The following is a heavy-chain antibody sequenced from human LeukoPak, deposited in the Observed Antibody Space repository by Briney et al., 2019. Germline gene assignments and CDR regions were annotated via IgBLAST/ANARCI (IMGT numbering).Heavy chain of an antibody. CDR3: ASGYSGYDATTFDY. J-gene: IGHJ4*02. Sequence: ASVKVSCKASGYTFTSYGISWVRQPPGQGLEWMGWISAYNGNTNYAQKLQGRVTMTTDTSTSTAYMELRSLRSDDTAVYYCASGYSGYDATTFDYWGQGTLVTVSS. CDR1: GYTFTSYG. D-gene: IGHD5-12*01. CDR2: ISAYNGNT. V-gene: IGHV1-18*01.